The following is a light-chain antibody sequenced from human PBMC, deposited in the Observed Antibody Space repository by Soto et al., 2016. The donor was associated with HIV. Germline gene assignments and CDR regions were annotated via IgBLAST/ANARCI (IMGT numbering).Light chain of an antibody. CDR2: KVS. CDR3: WQGTHWPPWT. CDR1: QSLVHSDGHTY. Sequence: DFVMTQSPLSLAVTLGQPATISCRSSQSLVHSDGHTYLHWFQQRPGQSPRRLIYKVSNRDSGVPDRFSGSGSGTGFTLKISRVEAEDVGVYYCWQGTHWPPWTFGQGTKVEVK. J-gene: IGKJ1*01. V-gene: IGKV2-30*02.